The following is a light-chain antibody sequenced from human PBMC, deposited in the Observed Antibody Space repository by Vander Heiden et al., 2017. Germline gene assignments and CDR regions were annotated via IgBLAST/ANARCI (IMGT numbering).Light chain of an antibody. V-gene: IGKV1-33*01. CDR3: QQDDNLPPLT. J-gene: IGKJ4*01. Sequence: DIQMTQSPSSLSASVGDRVTITCQASQDISNYLNWYQQKPGKAPKLLIYDASNLETGAPSRFSGSGSGTDFTFTISRLQPEDIATYYCQQDDNLPPLTFGGGTKVEIK. CDR2: DAS. CDR1: QDISNY.